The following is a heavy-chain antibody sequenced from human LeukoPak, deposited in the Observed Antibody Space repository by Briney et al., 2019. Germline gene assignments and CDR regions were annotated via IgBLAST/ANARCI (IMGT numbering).Heavy chain of an antibody. J-gene: IGHJ5*02. CDR2: INPNSGGT. V-gene: IGHV1-2*02. Sequence: ASVKVSCKASGYTFTGYYMHWVRQAPGQGLEWMGWINPNSGGTNYAQKFQGRVTMTRDTSISTAYMELSRLRSDDTAVYYCARAFTMVRGVIIVSWFDPWGQGTLVTVSS. CDR1: GYTFTGYY. CDR3: ARAFTMVRGVIIVSWFDP. D-gene: IGHD3-10*01.